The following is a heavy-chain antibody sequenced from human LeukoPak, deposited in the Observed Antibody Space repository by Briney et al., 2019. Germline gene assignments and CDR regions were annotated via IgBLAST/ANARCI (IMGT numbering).Heavy chain of an antibody. V-gene: IGHV4-34*01. CDR1: GGSFSGYY. CDR2: INHSGST. J-gene: IGHJ6*03. Sequence: SETLSPTCAVYGGSFSGYYWSWIRQPPGKGLEWIGEINHSGSTNYNPSLKSRVTISVDTSKNQFSLKLSSVTAADTAVYYCARGHGSGSYYHSTRYYYYMDVWGKGTTVTVSS. CDR3: ARGHGSGSYYHSTRYYYYMDV. D-gene: IGHD3-10*01.